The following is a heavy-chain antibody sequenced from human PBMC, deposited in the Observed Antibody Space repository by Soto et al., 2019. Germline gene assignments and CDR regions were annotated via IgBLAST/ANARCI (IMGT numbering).Heavy chain of an antibody. V-gene: IGHV3-15*01. CDR3: TAGSPFDY. J-gene: IGHJ4*02. CDR1: GITFNTAS. Sequence: GGSLRLSCAASGITFNTASLSWVRQAPGKGLEWVGHIKSRPDGGATDYAAPVEGRFIISRDDSQNTAFLQMNSLKTDDTAVYYCTAGSPFDYWGQGTLVTVSS. CDR2: IKSRPDGGAT.